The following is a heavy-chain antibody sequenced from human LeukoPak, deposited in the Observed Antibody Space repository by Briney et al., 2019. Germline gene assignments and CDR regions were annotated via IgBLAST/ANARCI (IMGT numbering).Heavy chain of an antibody. CDR2: INHSGST. D-gene: IGHD2-15*01. Sequence: SETLSLTCAVYGGSFSGYCWSWIRLPPGKGLEWIGEINHSGSTNYNPSLKSRVTISVDTSKNQFSLKLSSVTAADTAVYYCARSPGLLWYSPQYYYYGMDVWGQGTTVTVSS. CDR3: ARSPGLLWYSPQYYYYGMDV. V-gene: IGHV4-34*01. CDR1: GGSFSGYC. J-gene: IGHJ6*02.